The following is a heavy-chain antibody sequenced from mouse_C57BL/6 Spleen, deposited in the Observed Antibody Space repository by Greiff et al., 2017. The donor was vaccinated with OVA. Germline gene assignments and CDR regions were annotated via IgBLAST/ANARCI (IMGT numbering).Heavy chain of an antibody. D-gene: IGHD2-4*01. Sequence: VQLQQSGPELVKPGASVKIPCKASGYTFTDYNMDWVKQSHGKSLEWIGDINPNNGGTIYNQKFKGKATLTVDKSSSTAYMELRSLTSEDTAVYYCAREAYDYPYYAMDYWGQGTSVTVSS. CDR2: INPNNGGT. J-gene: IGHJ4*01. CDR1: GYTFTDYN. CDR3: AREAYDYPYYAMDY. V-gene: IGHV1-18*01.